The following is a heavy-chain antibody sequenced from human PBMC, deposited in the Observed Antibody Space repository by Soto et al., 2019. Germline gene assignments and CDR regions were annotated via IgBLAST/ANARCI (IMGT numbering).Heavy chain of an antibody. Sequence: QVELQESGPGLVKPSGTLSLTCAVSGDSISSSKWWSWVRQPPGKGLEWIGEMSHSGSTNYNPSLKSRVTISIDKSKNQFSLKLSSVTAADTAVYYCARDRDSSDTGGMDVWGQGNTVTVSS. V-gene: IGHV4-4*02. CDR3: ARDRDSSDTGGMDV. CDR2: MSHSGST. J-gene: IGHJ6*02. CDR1: GDSISSSKW. D-gene: IGHD3-22*01.